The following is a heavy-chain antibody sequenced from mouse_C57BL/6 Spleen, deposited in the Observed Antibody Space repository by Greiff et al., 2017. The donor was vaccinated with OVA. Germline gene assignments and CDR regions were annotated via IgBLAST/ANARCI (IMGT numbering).Heavy chain of an antibody. CDR3: ARVGLDSSGYDAY. Sequence: QVQLKQPGAELVKPGASVKLSCKASGYTFTSYWMHWVKQRPGQGLEWIGMIHPNSGSTNYNEKFKSKATLTVDKSSSTAYMQLSSLTSEDSAVYYCARVGLDSSGYDAYWGQGTLVTVSA. CDR1: GYTFTSYW. J-gene: IGHJ3*01. V-gene: IGHV1-64*01. CDR2: IHPNSGST. D-gene: IGHD3-2*02.